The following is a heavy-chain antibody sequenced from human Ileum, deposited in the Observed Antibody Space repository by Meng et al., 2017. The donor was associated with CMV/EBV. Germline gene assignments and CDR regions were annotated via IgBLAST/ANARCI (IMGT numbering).Heavy chain of an antibody. CDR3: TVPTSDLDH. D-gene: IGHD3-16*01. J-gene: IGHJ4*02. Sequence: VQLVEAGGGLVKPGGSLRLSCAASGFMFSKAGMHWVRQAPGKGLEWVAFIQNDESNKYYADSVKGRFTISRDNSKNTLYLQMNRLTTEDTAVYYCTVPTSDLDHWGQGTLVTVSS. CDR1: GFMFSKAG. V-gene: IGHV3-30*02. CDR2: IQNDESNK.